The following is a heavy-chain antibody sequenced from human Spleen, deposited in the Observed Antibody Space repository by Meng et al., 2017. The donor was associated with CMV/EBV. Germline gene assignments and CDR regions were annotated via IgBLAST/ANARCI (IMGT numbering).Heavy chain of an antibody. CDR2: ISSSGSTI. CDR3: ASQRSIWGSQAGSDY. Sequence: GGSLRLSCAASGFTFSSYEMNWVRQAPGKGLEWVSYISSSGSTIYYADSVKGRFTISRDNAKNSLYLQMNSLRAEDTAGYYCASQRSIWGSQAGSDYWGQGTLVTVSS. V-gene: IGHV3-48*03. D-gene: IGHD7-27*01. J-gene: IGHJ4*02. CDR1: GFTFSSYE.